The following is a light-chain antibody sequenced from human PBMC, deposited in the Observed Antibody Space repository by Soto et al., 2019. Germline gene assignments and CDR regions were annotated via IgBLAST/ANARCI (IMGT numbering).Light chain of an antibody. Sequence: EIVLTQSPGTLSLSPGEGATLSFRASQSLSDSYLAWYQQKPGQAPRLLISDASGRATGIPDRFSGSGSETDFSLTINRLEPEDFAVYFCQQYGSSPRTFGQGTQVDIK. CDR2: DAS. CDR1: QSLSDSY. J-gene: IGKJ1*01. V-gene: IGKV3-20*01. CDR3: QQYGSSPRT.